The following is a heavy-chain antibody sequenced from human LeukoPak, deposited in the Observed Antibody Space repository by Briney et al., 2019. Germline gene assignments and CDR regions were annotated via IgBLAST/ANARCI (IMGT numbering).Heavy chain of an antibody. CDR1: GFTFRSDA. D-gene: IGHD2-15*01. CDR2: IRYDGSNK. Sequence: GGSLRLSCEASGFTFRSDAMHWVRQAPGKGLEWVAFIRYDGSNKYYADSVKGRFTISRDNSKNTLYLQMNSLRAEDTAVYYCAKDGGYCSGGSCYFDYWGQGTLVTVSS. V-gene: IGHV3-30*02. J-gene: IGHJ4*02. CDR3: AKDGGYCSGGSCYFDY.